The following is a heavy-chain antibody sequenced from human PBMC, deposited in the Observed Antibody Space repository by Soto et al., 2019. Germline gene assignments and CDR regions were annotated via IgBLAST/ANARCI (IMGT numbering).Heavy chain of an antibody. CDR1: GGSVSSGSYY. CDR3: ARVVGNYLADY. CDR2: VYYSGST. V-gene: IGHV4-61*01. J-gene: IGHJ4*02. Sequence: QVQLQESGPGLVKPSETLSLTCTVSGGSVSSGSYYWNWIRQPPGKGLEWIGYVYYSGSTNYNPSLKSRVTISVDTSKKQFSLKLSSVTAADTAVYYCARVVGNYLADYWGQGTLVTVSS. D-gene: IGHD1-26*01.